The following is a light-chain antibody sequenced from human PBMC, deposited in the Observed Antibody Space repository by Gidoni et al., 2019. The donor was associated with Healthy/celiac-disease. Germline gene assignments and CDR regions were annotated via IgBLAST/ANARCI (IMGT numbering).Light chain of an antibody. Sequence: EIVLTQPPATLSVSPGERATLSSRASHSVSSNLAWYQQKPGQAPRLLIYGAATRATGIPARFSGSGSGTEFTLTISSLQSEDFAVYYCQQYNNWPLYTFGQGTKLEIK. CDR3: QQYNNWPLYT. J-gene: IGKJ2*01. CDR2: GAA. CDR1: HSVSSN. V-gene: IGKV3-15*01.